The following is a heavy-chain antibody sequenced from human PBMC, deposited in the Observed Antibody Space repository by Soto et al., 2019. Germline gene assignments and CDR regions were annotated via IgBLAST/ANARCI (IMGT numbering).Heavy chain of an antibody. CDR1: GFAFQTYT. Sequence: EGQLVESGGGLVKPGGSLRLSCAASGFAFQTYTMEWLRQPPGKGLEWVSSITISGNYIYYADSVKGRFTISRDNGRNSVYLQMNSLRAEDTAVYYCARDQGGQSGNFIFDNWGQGTLVTVSS. V-gene: IGHV3-21*01. CDR3: ARDQGGQSGNFIFDN. D-gene: IGHD1-26*01. J-gene: IGHJ4*02. CDR2: ITISGNYI.